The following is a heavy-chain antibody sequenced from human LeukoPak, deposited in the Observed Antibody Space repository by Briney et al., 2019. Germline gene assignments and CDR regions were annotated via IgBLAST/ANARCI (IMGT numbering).Heavy chain of an antibody. CDR2: IYYSGST. CDR3: ARVGGYSGYDYARYYYYYMDV. CDR1: GGSIRSYY. V-gene: IGHV4-59*01. D-gene: IGHD5-12*01. Sequence: SETLSLTCTVSGGSIRSYYWSWIRQPPGKGLEWIGYIYYSGSTNYNPSLKSRVTISVDTSKNQFSLKLSSVTAADTAVYYCARVGGYSGYDYARYYYYYMDVWGKGTTVTVSS. J-gene: IGHJ6*03.